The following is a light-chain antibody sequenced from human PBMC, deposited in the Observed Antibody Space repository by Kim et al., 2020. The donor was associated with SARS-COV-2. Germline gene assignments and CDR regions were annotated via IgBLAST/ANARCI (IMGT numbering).Light chain of an antibody. CDR1: SSNIGAGYD. Sequence: QSVLTQPPSASGAPGQRVTISCTGSSSNIGAGYDVHWYQQLPGTAPKLLIYGNSNRPSGVPDRFSGSKSGTSASLAITGLQAEDEADYYCQSYDNSLSGWVFGGGTKLTVL. CDR3: QSYDNSLSGWV. CDR2: GNS. V-gene: IGLV1-40*01. J-gene: IGLJ3*02.